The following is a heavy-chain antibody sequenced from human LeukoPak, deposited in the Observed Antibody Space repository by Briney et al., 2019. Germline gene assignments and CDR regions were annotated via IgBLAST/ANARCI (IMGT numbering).Heavy chain of an antibody. J-gene: IGHJ5*02. CDR1: GGSFSGYY. V-gene: IGHV4-34*01. D-gene: IGHD5-24*01. CDR2: INHSGST. Sequence: SETLSLTCAVYGGSFSGYYWSWIRQPPGKGLEWIGEINHSGSTNYNPSLKSRVTISVDTSKNQFSLKLSSVTAADTAVYYCVRGRREMATVDWFDPWGQGTLVTVSS. CDR3: VRGRREMATVDWFDP.